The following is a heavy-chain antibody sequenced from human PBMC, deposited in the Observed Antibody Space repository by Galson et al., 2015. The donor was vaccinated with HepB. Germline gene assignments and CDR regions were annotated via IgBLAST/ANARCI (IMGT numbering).Heavy chain of an antibody. CDR3: ARVTTSYYYDSSGYFDY. CDR1: GGSISNYY. Sequence: ETLSLTCTVSGGSISNYYWSWIRQSPGRGLEWIGYIYYSGTTYNPSLKSRVTMSVDTSKNQFSLKLSSVTAADTAVYYCARVTTSYYYDSSGYFDYWGQGTLVTVSS. J-gene: IGHJ4*02. CDR2: IYYSGTT. V-gene: IGHV4-59*01. D-gene: IGHD3-22*01.